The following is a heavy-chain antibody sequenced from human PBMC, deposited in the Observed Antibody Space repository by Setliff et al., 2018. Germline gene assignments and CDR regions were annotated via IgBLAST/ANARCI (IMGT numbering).Heavy chain of an antibody. CDR1: GGTFSSYA. CDR2: IIPILGIA. Sequence: SVKVSCKASGGTFSSYAISWVRQAPGQGLEWMGGIIPILGIANYGNKFQGRVTITADESTSTAYMEVMSLRTDDTAVYYCVRDILGEESAEVVDVWGQGTTVTVSS. D-gene: IGHD2-15*01. V-gene: IGHV1-69*10. J-gene: IGHJ6*02. CDR3: VRDILGEESAEVVDV.